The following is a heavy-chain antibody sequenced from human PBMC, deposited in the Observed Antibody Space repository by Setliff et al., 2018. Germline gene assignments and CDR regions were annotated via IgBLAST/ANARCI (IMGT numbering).Heavy chain of an antibody. CDR2: INPNFGTA. CDR3: ARVSRTIVAARGFDY. V-gene: IGHV1-69*13. Sequence: SVKVSCKASGYTFTGYYMHWVRQAPGQGLEWMGWINPNFGTANYAQKFQGRVTITADESTSTAYMELSSLRSEDTAVYYCARVSRTIVAARGFDYWGQGTLVTVSS. D-gene: IGHD1-26*01. CDR1: GYTFTGYY. J-gene: IGHJ4*02.